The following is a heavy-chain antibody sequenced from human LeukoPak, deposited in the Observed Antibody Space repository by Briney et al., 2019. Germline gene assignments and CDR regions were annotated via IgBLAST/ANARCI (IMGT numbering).Heavy chain of an antibody. Sequence: PSETLSLTCTVSGGSISSYYWSWIRQPAGKGLEWIGYIYYSGSTNYNPSLKSRVTISVDTSKNQFSLKLSSVTAADTAVYYCARTVPYYDILTGYYPYYFDYWGQGTLVTVSS. CDR1: GGSISSYY. J-gene: IGHJ4*02. CDR3: ARTVPYYDILTGYYPYYFDY. CDR2: IYYSGST. V-gene: IGHV4-59*08. D-gene: IGHD3-9*01.